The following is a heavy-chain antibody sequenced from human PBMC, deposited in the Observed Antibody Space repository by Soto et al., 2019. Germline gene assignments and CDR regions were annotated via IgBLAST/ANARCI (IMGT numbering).Heavy chain of an antibody. V-gene: IGHV3-23*01. J-gene: IGHJ4*02. D-gene: IGHD3-3*01. Sequence: PGGSLRLSCAASGFTFSSYAMNWVRQAPGKGLEWVSAISGSGGSTYYADSVKGRFTISRDNSKNTLYLQMNSLRAEDTAVYYCAKDISLGRFWTSYYFDYWGQGPLVTVSS. CDR3: AKDISLGRFWTSYYFDY. CDR2: ISGSGGST. CDR1: GFTFSSYA.